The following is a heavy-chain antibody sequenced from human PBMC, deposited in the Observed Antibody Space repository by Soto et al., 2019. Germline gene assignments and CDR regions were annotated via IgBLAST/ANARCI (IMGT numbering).Heavy chain of an antibody. CDR1: GFALRDSA. V-gene: IGHV3-9*01. Sequence: VQLVESGGALVQPGGSLRLSCATSGFALRDSAMHWVRQVSGGGLQWVSGMYSSGDVGYAGSVRGRFTMSRDVARNALFLQMISLTADDTALYYCVKDNLAGGADVWGQGTTVNVSS. D-gene: IGHD3-10*01. CDR3: VKDNLAGGADV. J-gene: IGHJ6*02. CDR2: MYSSGDV.